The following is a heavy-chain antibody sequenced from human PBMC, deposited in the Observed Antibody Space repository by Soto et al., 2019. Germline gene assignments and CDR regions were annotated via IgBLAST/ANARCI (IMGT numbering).Heavy chain of an antibody. J-gene: IGHJ6*02. V-gene: IGHV1-69*06. CDR2: IIPIFGTA. D-gene: IGHD1-26*01. CDR3: ARPSRNYSGSYYYYYGMDV. CDR1: GGAFSIYA. Sequence: SVKVSCKECGGAFSIYAISCVVQSPLQGLDWMGGIIPIFGTANYAQKFQGRVTITADKSTSTAYMELSSLRSEDTAVYYCARPSRNYSGSYYYYYGMDVWGQGTTVTVSS.